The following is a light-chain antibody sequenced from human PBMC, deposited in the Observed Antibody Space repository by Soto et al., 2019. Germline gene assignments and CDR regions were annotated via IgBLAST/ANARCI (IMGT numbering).Light chain of an antibody. CDR1: QGINTW. Sequence: DIQMTQSPSFVSASVGDSVTITCRASQGINTWLAWYQQKPGKAPKLLIYAASSLQRGVPPRFSGSGSGTDFSLYINSLQPEDFATYFCQQASSFPLTFGGGTKME. CDR2: AAS. J-gene: IGKJ4*01. CDR3: QQASSFPLT. V-gene: IGKV1D-12*01.